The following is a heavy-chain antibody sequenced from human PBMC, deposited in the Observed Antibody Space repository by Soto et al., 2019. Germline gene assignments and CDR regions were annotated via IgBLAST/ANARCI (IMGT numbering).Heavy chain of an antibody. V-gene: IGHV3-23*01. D-gene: IGHD6-19*01. CDR3: AKGTGSSGWYRFDY. CDR2: ISGSGGST. Sequence: PGGSLRLSCAASGFTFSNFAMSWVRQAPGKGLEWVSAISGSGGSTYYADSVKGRFTISRDNSKNTLYLQMNSLRAEDTAVYYCAKGTGSSGWYRFDYWGQGTLVTVSS. CDR1: GFTFSNFA. J-gene: IGHJ4*02.